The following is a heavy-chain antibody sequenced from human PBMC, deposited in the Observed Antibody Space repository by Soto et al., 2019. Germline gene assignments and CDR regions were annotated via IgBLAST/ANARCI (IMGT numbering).Heavy chain of an antibody. V-gene: IGHV4-34*01. Sequence: QVQLQQWGAGLLKPSETLSLTCAGYGGSFSGYYWSWIRQPPGKGLEWIWEINHSGSTNYNPSLMNRDAIPVNTSKIQFSLTRTSVTAAHTAVYYCARISWLRFVPFDYWGPGTLVTVSS. D-gene: IGHD5-12*01. J-gene: IGHJ4*02. CDR1: GGSFSGYY. CDR2: INHSGST. CDR3: ARISWLRFVPFDY.